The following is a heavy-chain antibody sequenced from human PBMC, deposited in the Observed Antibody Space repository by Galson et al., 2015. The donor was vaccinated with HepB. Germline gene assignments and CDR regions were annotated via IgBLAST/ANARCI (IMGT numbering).Heavy chain of an antibody. V-gene: IGHV3-73*01. D-gene: IGHD2-2*01. Sequence: SLRFPCAASGFTFSGSAIHWVRQASGKGLEWLGRITSRTNNYATSYVASLKGRFTISRDDSKNTAYLHMTSLKTDDSAVYYCLRLGDVSGYSSSWGQGTLVTVSS. CDR3: LRLGDVSGYSSS. J-gene: IGHJ4*02. CDR1: GFTFSGSA. CDR2: ITSRTNNYAT.